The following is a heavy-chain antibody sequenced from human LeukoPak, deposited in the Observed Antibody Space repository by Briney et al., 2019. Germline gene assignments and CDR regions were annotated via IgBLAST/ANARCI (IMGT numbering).Heavy chain of an antibody. CDR3: ARDGYSSSCPKD. V-gene: IGHV3-74*01. CDR2: INGDGSST. D-gene: IGHD6-13*01. J-gene: IGHJ4*02. Sequence: GGSLRLSCAASGFTLSNNWMHWVRQAPGKGLVWVSRINGDGSSTSYADSVKGRFTISRDNAKNSLYLQMNSLRAEDTAVYYCARDGYSSSCPKDWGQGTLVTVSS. CDR1: GFTLSNNW.